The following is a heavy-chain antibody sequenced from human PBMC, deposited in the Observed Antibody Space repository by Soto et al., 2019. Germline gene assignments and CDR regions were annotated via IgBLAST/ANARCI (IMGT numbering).Heavy chain of an antibody. D-gene: IGHD3-3*01. CDR3: ARALEQSRGMDV. CDR2: INPNSGGT. V-gene: IGHV1-2*04. J-gene: IGHJ6*02. CDR1: GYTFTGYY. Sequence: QVRLVQSGAEVKKPGASVKVSCNASGYTFTGYYMHWVRQAPGQGLEWMGWINPNSGGTNYAQRFQGWVTMTRETSISTAHMELGRLRSYDTAVYYCARALEQSRGMDVWGQGTTVTVSS.